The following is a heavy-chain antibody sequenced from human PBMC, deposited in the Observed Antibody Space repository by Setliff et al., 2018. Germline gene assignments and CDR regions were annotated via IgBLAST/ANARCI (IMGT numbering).Heavy chain of an antibody. J-gene: IGHJ4*02. CDR2: IYPGDSDT. D-gene: IGHD4-17*01. V-gene: IGHV5-51*01. CDR3: ARHQSSATVTPFDY. CDR1: GYSFNSHW. Sequence: GESLKISCATSGYSFNSHWIAWVRQMPGKGLECMGIIYPGDSDTRYSPSFQGQVTISVDNSISTAYLQWSNLKASDTAMYYCARHQSSATVTPFDYWGQGTLVTVSS.